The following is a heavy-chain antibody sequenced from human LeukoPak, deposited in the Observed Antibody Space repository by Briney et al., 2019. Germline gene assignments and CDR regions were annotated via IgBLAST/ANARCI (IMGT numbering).Heavy chain of an antibody. J-gene: IGHJ4*02. V-gene: IGHV4-34*01. CDR1: GGSFSDYY. CDR3: GSRRTAMFGVIKGPIDY. D-gene: IGHD3-3*01. CDR2: INHSGSP. Sequence: SETLSLTCAVYGGSFSDYYWTWIRQPPGKGLEWIGDINHSGSPNNNPSLKSRVSISFDTSKNQFSLKLTSVTAADTAVYYCGSRRTAMFGVIKGPIDYWGQGTLVTVS.